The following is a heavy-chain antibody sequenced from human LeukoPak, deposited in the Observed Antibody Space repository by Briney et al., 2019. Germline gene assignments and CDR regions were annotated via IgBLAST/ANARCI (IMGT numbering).Heavy chain of an antibody. J-gene: IGHJ4*02. CDR2: IIPIFGTA. D-gene: IGHD3-22*01. CDR1: GGTFSSYA. V-gene: IGHV1-69*05. CDR3: ARASYDSSGYYLPFDY. Sequence: ASVKVSCKASGGTFSSYAISWVRQAPGQGLEWVGRIIPIFGTANYAQKFQGRVTITTDESTSTAYMELSSLRSEDTAVYYCARASYDSSGYYLPFDYWGQGTLVTVSS.